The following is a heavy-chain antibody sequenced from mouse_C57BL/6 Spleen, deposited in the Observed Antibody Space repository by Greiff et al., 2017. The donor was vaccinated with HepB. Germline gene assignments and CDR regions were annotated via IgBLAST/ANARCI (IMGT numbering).Heavy chain of an antibody. J-gene: IGHJ2*01. V-gene: IGHV1-50*01. CDR1: GYTFTSYW. D-gene: IGHD1-1*01. CDR2: IDPSDSYT. CDR3: ARRGGYGSSDY. Sequence: QVQLQQPGAELVKPGASVKLSCKASGYTFTSYWMQWVKQRPGQGLEWIGEIDPSDSYTNYNQKFKGKATLTVDTSSSTAYMQLSSLTSEDSAVYYCARRGGYGSSDYWGQGTTLTVSS.